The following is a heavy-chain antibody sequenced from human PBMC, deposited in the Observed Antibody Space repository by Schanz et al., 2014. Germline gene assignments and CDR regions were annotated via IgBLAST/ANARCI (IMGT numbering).Heavy chain of an antibody. V-gene: IGHV3-13*01. D-gene: IGHD5-12*01. CDR1: GFTFDDYA. J-gene: IGHJ2*01. CDR2: IHSTGET. Sequence: EVQLVESGGGVVRPGGSLRLSCAASGFTFDDYAMSWVRQAPGKGLEWVSAIHSTGETYYPDSVQGRFTISRENTKNSLYLQMTNLRAGDTAIYYCARVVRYSGYVRHWFFDLWGRGASVTVSS. CDR3: ARVVRYSGYVRHWFFDL.